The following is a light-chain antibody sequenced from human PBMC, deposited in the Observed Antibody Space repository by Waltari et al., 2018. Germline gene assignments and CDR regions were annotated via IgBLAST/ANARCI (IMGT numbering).Light chain of an antibody. CDR1: QTVLYSSNKKNY. J-gene: IGKJ2*01. CDR2: WAS. CDR3: QQYYSSPYT. Sequence: DIVMTQSPDSLAVSLGERATINCKSSQTVLYSSNKKNYLAWYQQKPGQPPRLLSCWASTRQSVVPDRFSGSLQTEDVALYYCQQYYSSPYTFGQGTKLEI. V-gene: IGKV4-1*01.